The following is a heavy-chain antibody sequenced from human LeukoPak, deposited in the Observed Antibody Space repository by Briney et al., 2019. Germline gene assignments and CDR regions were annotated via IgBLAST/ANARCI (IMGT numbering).Heavy chain of an antibody. J-gene: IGHJ4*02. CDR1: GFTFSSYA. Sequence: PGGSLRLSCAASGFTFSSYAMSWVRQAPGKGLEWVSAISDSGGSTYYADSVKGRFTISRDNSKNTLYLQMNSLRAEDTAVYYCARGAGNFNNGYYFDYWGQGTLVTVSS. CDR3: ARGAGNFNNGYYFDY. D-gene: IGHD3-10*01. V-gene: IGHV3-23*01. CDR2: ISDSGGST.